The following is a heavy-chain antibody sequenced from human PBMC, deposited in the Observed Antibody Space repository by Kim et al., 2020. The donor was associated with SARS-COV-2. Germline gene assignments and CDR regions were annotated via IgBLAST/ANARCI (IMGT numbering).Heavy chain of an antibody. V-gene: IGHV4-59*01. Sequence: SETLSLTCTVSGGSISSYYWSWIRQPPGKGLEWIGYNYYSGSTNYNPSLKSRVTISVDTSKNQFSLKLSSVTAADTAVYYCAGDSNNYDILTGYYGGGRYLDYWGQGALVTVAS. CDR2: NYYSGST. CDR1: GGSISSYY. D-gene: IGHD3-9*01. CDR3: AGDSNNYDILTGYYGGGRYLDY. J-gene: IGHJ4*02.